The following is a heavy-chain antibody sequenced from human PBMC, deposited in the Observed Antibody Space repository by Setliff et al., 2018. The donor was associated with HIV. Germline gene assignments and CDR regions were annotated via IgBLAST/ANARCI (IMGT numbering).Heavy chain of an antibody. CDR1: GGSLSSYY. V-gene: IGHV4-34*12. D-gene: IGHD3-3*01. CDR2: IIHSGST. Sequence: SETLSLTCAGYGGSLSSYYWTWIRQAPGKGLEWIGEIIHSGSTNYNPSLKSRVTISVDTSKNQFSLKLSSVTAADTAVYYCARRSGFFLDYWGQGTLVTVSS. CDR3: ARRSGFFLDY. J-gene: IGHJ4*02.